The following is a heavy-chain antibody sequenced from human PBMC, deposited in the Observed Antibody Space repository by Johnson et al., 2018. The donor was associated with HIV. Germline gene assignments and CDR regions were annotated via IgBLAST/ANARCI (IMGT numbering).Heavy chain of an antibody. V-gene: IGHV3-9*01. Sequence: VQLVESGGGVVQPGGSLRLSCAASGFTFSSYGMHWVRQAPGKGLEWVSGMSWNSGSMDYADFVRGGFTISRDNAKNSLYLQMNSLRAEDTAVYYCAKDPVGATWAFDIWGQGTMVTVSS. CDR2: MSWNSGSM. J-gene: IGHJ3*02. CDR1: GFTFSSYG. D-gene: IGHD1-26*01. CDR3: AKDPVGATWAFDI.